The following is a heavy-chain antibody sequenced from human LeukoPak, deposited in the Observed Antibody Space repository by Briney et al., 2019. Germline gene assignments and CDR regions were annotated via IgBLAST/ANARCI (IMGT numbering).Heavy chain of an antibody. CDR2: IIPIFGTA. V-gene: IGHV1-69*13. J-gene: IGHJ4*02. D-gene: IGHD4-17*01. Sequence: SVKVSCKASGYTFTGYYMHWVRQAPGQGLEWMGGIIPIFGTANYAQKFQGRVTITADESTSTAYMELSSLRSEDTAVYYCARGSGDYVGDYWGQGTLVTVSS. CDR1: GYTFTGYY. CDR3: ARGSGDYVGDY.